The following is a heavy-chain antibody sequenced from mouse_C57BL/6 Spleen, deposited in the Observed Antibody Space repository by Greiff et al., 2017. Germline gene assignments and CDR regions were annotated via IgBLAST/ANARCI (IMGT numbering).Heavy chain of an antibody. CDR2: FHPYNDDT. J-gene: IGHJ4*01. Sequence: QVHVKQSGAELVKPGASVKMSCKASGYTFTTYPIEWMKQNHGKSLEWIGNFHPYNDDTKYNEKFKGKATLTVEKSSSTVYLELSRLTSDDSAVYYCATTVVAPYYAMDYWGQGTSVTVSS. D-gene: IGHD1-1*01. CDR1: GYTFTTYP. V-gene: IGHV1-47*01. CDR3: ATTVVAPYYAMDY.